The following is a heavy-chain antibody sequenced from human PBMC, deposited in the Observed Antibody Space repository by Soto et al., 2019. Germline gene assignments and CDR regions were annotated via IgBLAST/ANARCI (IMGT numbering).Heavy chain of an antibody. J-gene: IGHJ2*01. CDR1: GGTFSSHT. Sequence: QDQLVQSGAEVKKPGSSVKVSCKASGGTFSSHTFSWVRQAPVQGLEWMGRIIPALGTATYAQKFQGRVTITADESATTVYMELNSLRSEDTAVYYCARPDFGDYWYFDLWGRGTLVTFSS. D-gene: IGHD4-17*01. CDR3: ARPDFGDYWYFDL. CDR2: IIPALGTA. V-gene: IGHV1-69*08.